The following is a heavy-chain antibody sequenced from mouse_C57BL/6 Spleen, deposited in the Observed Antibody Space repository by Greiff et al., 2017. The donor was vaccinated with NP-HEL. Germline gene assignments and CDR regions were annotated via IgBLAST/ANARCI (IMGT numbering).Heavy chain of an antibody. V-gene: IGHV1-59*01. CDR1: GYTFTSYW. D-gene: IGHD3-2*02. J-gene: IGHJ4*01. CDR2: IDPSDSYT. CDR3: ARYEDSSGYDAKDY. Sequence: QVQLQQPGAELVRPGTSVKLSCKASGYTFTSYWMHWVKQRPGQGLEWIGVIDPSDSYTNYNQKFKGKATLTVDTSSSTAYMQLSSLTSEDSAVYYCARYEDSSGYDAKDYWGQGTSVTVSS.